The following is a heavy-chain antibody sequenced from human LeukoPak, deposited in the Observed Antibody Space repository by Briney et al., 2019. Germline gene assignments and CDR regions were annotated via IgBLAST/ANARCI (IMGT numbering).Heavy chain of an antibody. Sequence: GVSVRLSCAASGFPFSSYEMNWVRQAPGKGLEWISHIPCLCGTILYADSVKGRFTLSRDNAKNSVYLQMTSLRAEDTAIYYCARGRGTYDNPDNTPDFWGQGTLVSVST. V-gene: IGHV3-48*03. D-gene: IGHD1-14*01. CDR2: IPCLCGTI. CDR3: ARGRGTYDNPDNTPDF. J-gene: IGHJ4*02. CDR1: GFPFSSYE.